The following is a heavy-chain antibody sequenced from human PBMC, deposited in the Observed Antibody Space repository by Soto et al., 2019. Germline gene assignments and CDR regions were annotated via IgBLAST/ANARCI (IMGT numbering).Heavy chain of an antibody. J-gene: IGHJ5*02. Sequence: SETLSLTCAVYGGSFSGYYWSWIRQPPGKGLEWIGEINHSGSTNYNPSFKSRVTISVDTSKNQFSLKLSSVTAADTAVYYCARGRAVRGVITGHWFDPWGQGTLVTVSS. CDR2: INHSGST. V-gene: IGHV4-34*01. CDR3: ARGRAVRGVITGHWFDP. D-gene: IGHD3-10*01. CDR1: GGSFSGYY.